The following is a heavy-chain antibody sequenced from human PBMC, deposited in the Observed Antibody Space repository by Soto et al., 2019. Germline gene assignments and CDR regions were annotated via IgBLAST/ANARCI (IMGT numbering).Heavy chain of an antibody. J-gene: IGHJ6*02. CDR2: IAYDGSNK. D-gene: IGHD6-19*01. V-gene: IGHV3-30*18. CDR1: GFTFSSYG. Sequence: GGSLRLSCAASGFTFSSYGMQWVRQAPGKGLGWVAVIAYDGSNKYYADSVKGRFTISRDNSKNTLYLQMNSRRVEDTAVYYCAKDRSGWSYYYYYGMDVWGQGTTVTVS. CDR3: AKDRSGWSYYYYYGMDV.